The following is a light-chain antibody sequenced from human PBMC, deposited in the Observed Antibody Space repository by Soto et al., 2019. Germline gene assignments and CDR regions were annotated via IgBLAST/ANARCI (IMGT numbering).Light chain of an antibody. J-gene: IGKJ5*01. Sequence: EVVLTQSPGTLSLSPGERATLSCRASQSVSSDLAWYQQKPGQAPRLLISGASSRATGIPDRFSGSGYGTDCTLTINRLEPEDFALYYCQQYGPSPITFGQGTRLDIK. V-gene: IGKV3-20*01. CDR1: QSVSSD. CDR3: QQYGPSPIT. CDR2: GAS.